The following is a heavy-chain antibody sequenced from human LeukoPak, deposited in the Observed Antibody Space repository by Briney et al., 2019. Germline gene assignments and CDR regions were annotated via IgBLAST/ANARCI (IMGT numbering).Heavy chain of an antibody. J-gene: IGHJ4*02. Sequence: PGGSPRVSCAAPGFTFSSYAMSWVRQAPGKGLEWVSAISGSGGSTYYADSVKGRFTISRDNSKNTLYLQMNSLRAEDTAVYYCAKGPAPIAVAGTDYWGQGTLVTVSS. V-gene: IGHV3-23*01. D-gene: IGHD6-19*01. CDR1: GFTFSSYA. CDR2: ISGSGGST. CDR3: AKGPAPIAVAGTDY.